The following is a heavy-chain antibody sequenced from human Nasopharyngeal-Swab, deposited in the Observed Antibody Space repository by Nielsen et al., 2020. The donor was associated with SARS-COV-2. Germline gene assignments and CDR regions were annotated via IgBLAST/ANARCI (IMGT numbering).Heavy chain of an antibody. D-gene: IGHD6-13*01. Sequence: SLNISCAASGFTFSSYWMSWVRQAPGKGLEWVANIKQDGSEKYYVDSVKGRFTISKDNAKNSLYLQMNSLRAEDTAVYYCARFTRTAAAKYYFDYWGQGTLVTVSS. CDR3: ARFTRTAAAKYYFDY. CDR1: GFTFSSYW. V-gene: IGHV3-7*01. J-gene: IGHJ4*02. CDR2: IKQDGSEK.